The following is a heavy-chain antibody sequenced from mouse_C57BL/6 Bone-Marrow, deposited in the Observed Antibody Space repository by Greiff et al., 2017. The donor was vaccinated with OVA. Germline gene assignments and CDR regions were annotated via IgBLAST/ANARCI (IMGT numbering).Heavy chain of an antibody. CDR3: TSSRQLRLHYFDY. V-gene: IGHV1-15*01. CDR2: IDPETGGT. D-gene: IGHD3-2*02. J-gene: IGHJ2*01. Sequence: QVQLQQSGAELVRPGASVTLSCKASGYTFTDYEMHWVKQTPVHGLEWIGAIDPETGGTAYNQKFKGKAILTADKSSSTAYMELRSLTSEDSAVYYCTSSRQLRLHYFDYWGQGTTLTVSA. CDR1: GYTFTDYE.